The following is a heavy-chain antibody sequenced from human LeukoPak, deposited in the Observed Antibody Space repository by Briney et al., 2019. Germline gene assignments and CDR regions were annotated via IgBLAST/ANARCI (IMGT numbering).Heavy chain of an antibody. Sequence: SETLSLTCTVSGGSISTSTANWGWIRQPPGKGLEWIGTISYSGSTYYNPSLKSRVTISVDTSKNHFSLRLCSVTAADTAVYYCARHFDYWGQGTLVTVSS. CDR3: ARHFDY. CDR1: GGSISTSTAN. CDR2: ISYSGST. J-gene: IGHJ4*02. V-gene: IGHV4-39*01.